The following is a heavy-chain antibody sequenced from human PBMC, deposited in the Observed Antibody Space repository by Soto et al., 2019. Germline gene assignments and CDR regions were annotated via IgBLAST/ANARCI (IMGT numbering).Heavy chain of an antibody. CDR2: VSGTGSP. CDR1: GASMTNYH. J-gene: IGHJ5*02. D-gene: IGHD2-15*01. Sequence: SETLSLTCFVSGASMTNYHWNWVRQSAGGGLEYIGRVSGTGSPDYHPSLKSRVTVSLDWSESHFSLKLTSVTAADTAVYSCASVYWHHTCRICPADLAPWAQGPL. V-gene: IGHV4-4*07. CDR3: ASVYWHHTCRICPADLAP.